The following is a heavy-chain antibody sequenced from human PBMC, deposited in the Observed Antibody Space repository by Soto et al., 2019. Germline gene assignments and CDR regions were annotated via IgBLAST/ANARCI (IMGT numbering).Heavy chain of an antibody. CDR3: AREGAFGVVAATPNGWFDP. Sequence: GGSLRLSCAASGFTFSDYYMSWIRQAPGKGLEWVSYISSSGSTIYYADSVKGRFTISRDNAKNSLYLQMNSLRAEDTAVYYCAREGAFGVVAATPNGWFDPWGQGTLVTVSS. V-gene: IGHV3-11*01. D-gene: IGHD2-15*01. CDR1: GFTFSDYY. J-gene: IGHJ5*02. CDR2: ISSSGSTI.